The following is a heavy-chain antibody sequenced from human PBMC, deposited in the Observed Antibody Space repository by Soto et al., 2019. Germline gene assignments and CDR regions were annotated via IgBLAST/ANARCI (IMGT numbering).Heavy chain of an antibody. Sequence: GGSLRLSCAASEFTFSTYPMHWVRQAPGKGLEWVAVISYDETNKYYADSVKGRFTISRDNSKNTLYLQMNNLRADDTAVYYCARGASDFWGAYPEIHFFDYWGQGTLVTVSS. CDR2: ISYDETNK. CDR1: EFTFSTYP. D-gene: IGHD3-3*01. CDR3: ARGASDFWGAYPEIHFFDY. V-gene: IGHV3-30-3*01. J-gene: IGHJ4*01.